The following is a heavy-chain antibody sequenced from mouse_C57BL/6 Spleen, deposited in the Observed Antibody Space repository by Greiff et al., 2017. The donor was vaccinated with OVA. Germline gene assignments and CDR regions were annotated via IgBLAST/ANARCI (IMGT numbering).Heavy chain of an antibody. CDR2: IDPNSGGT. CDR1: GYTFTSYW. Sequence: QVQLKQPGAELVKPGASVKLSCKASGYTFTSYWMHWVKQRPGRGLEWIGRIDPNSGGTKYNEKFKSKATLTVDKPSSTAYMQLSSLTSEDSAVYYCARGYDSYYPYYAMGYWGQGASVTVSS. J-gene: IGHJ4*01. CDR3: ARGYDSYYPYYAMGY. V-gene: IGHV1-72*01. D-gene: IGHD2-3*01.